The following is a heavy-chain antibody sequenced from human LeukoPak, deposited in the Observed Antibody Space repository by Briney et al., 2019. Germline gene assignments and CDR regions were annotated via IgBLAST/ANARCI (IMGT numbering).Heavy chain of an antibody. Sequence: PGGSLRLSCAASGITFSSYSMAWVRQAPGKGLEWVSFITGSSGTIYYADSVKGRFTISRDNAKNSLFLQMNSLRDEDTAVYYCARCGTPNNYHYYGLDVWGQGTTVTVSS. CDR2: ITGSSGTI. D-gene: IGHD5-24*01. CDR1: GITFSSYS. CDR3: ARCGTPNNYHYYGLDV. J-gene: IGHJ6*02. V-gene: IGHV3-48*02.